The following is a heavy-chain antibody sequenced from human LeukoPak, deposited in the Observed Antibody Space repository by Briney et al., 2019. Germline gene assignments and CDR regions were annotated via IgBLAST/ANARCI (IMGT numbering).Heavy chain of an antibody. CDR3: ARDGRSGDAFDI. CDR2: IYHSGST. Sequence: SETLSLTCTVSGYSISSGHYWGWIRHPPGKGLEWIGNIYHSGSTYYNPSLKSRVTISVDTSKNQFSLKLSSVTAADTAVYYCARDGRSGDAFDIWGQGTMVTVSS. J-gene: IGHJ3*02. D-gene: IGHD1-1*01. V-gene: IGHV4-38-2*02. CDR1: GYSISSGHY.